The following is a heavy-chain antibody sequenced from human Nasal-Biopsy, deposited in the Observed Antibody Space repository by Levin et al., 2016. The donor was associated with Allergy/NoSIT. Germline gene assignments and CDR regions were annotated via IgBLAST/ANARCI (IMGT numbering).Heavy chain of an antibody. Sequence: SETLSLTCGVSGRSFNSYHWAWVRQPPGKGLEWIGEINHSGSTNYNPSLKSRVRISVDTSKKQFSLKLTSVTAADTAVYFCAREEVIIQMGLREYYGMDVWGQGTTVTVSS. V-gene: IGHV4-34*01. CDR1: GRSFNSYH. D-gene: IGHD3-3*01. J-gene: IGHJ6*02. CDR2: INHSGST. CDR3: AREEVIIQMGLREYYGMDV.